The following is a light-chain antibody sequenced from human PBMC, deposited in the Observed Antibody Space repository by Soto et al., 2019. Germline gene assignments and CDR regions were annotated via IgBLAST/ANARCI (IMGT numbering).Light chain of an antibody. CDR3: QKYNSAPLT. CDR2: AAS. Sequence: DIQMTQSPSSLSASVGDRVTITCRASQSISSYLNWYQQKPGKAPKLLIYAASSLQSGVPSRFSGSGSGTDFTLTISSLQSEDFATYYCQKYNSAPLTFGGGTKGDIK. V-gene: IGKV1-39*01. CDR1: QSISSY. J-gene: IGKJ4*01.